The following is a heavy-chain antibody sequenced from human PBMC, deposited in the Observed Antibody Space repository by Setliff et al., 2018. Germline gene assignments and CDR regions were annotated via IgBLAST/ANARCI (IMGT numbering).Heavy chain of an antibody. Sequence: ASVKVSCKASGYTFTNYAIHWVRQAPGQRPEWMGWINTGNANTKYSQKFQGRVTITRDASASTAYMELSSLRSEDTAVYYCARDVSPYGSGNYYVINWFDPWGQGTLVTVSS. CDR1: GYTFTNYA. J-gene: IGHJ5*02. D-gene: IGHD3-10*01. V-gene: IGHV1-3*04. CDR3: ARDVSPYGSGNYYVINWFDP. CDR2: INTGNANT.